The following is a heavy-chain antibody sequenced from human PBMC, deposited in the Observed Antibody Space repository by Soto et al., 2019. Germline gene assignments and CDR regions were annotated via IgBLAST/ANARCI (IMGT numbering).Heavy chain of an antibody. Sequence: QVQLQESGPGLVKPSQTLSLTCTVSGDSISSGGGYYWSWIRQHPGKGLEWIGYIYYSGSTHYNPSLKSRVTISLDTSKNQFSLKLRSVTAADTAVYYCAREVPSPYYFDYWGQGTLVTVSS. CDR3: AREVPSPYYFDY. D-gene: IGHD2-2*01. CDR2: IYYSGST. J-gene: IGHJ4*02. V-gene: IGHV4-31*03. CDR1: GDSISSGGGYY.